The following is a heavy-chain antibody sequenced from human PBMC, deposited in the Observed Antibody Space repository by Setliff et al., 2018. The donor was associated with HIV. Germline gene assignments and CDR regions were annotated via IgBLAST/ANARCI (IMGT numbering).Heavy chain of an antibody. CDR2: IFPGDSKM. CDR3: ARGIAALTASFDY. D-gene: IGHD2-21*02. CDR1: GYNFANFW. V-gene: IGHV5-51*01. J-gene: IGHJ4*02. Sequence: GESLKISCQASGYNFANFWVAWVRQMPGKGLEWMGIIFPGDSKMHYSPSFQGRVTLSADKSISTAYLQWSSLQTSDSGMYYCARGIAALTASFDYWGQGSLVTVS.